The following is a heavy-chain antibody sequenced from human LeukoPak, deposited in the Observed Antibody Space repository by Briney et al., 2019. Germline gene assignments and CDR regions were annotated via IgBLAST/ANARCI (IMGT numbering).Heavy chain of an antibody. CDR2: IIPIFGTA. CDR3: ARDRGYSYGLDY. D-gene: IGHD5-18*01. Sequence: SVKVSCKASGGTFSSYAISWVRQAPGQGLEWMGGIIPIFGTANYAQKFQGRVTITTDESTSTAYMELSSLRSEDTAVSYCARDRGYSYGLDYWGQGTLVTVSS. J-gene: IGHJ4*02. CDR1: GGTFSSYA. V-gene: IGHV1-69*05.